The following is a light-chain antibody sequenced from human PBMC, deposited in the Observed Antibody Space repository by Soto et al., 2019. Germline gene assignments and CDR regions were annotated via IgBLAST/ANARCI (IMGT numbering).Light chain of an antibody. Sequence: DIQMTQSPSTLSASVGDRVTITCRASQSISSWLAWYQQKPGKAPKLLIYKASSLESGVPSRFSGSGSGTEFTLTISGLQPDDVATYYCQQYNSGPLTFGGGTEVEI. J-gene: IGKJ4*01. CDR3: QQYNSGPLT. V-gene: IGKV1-5*03. CDR2: KAS. CDR1: QSISSW.